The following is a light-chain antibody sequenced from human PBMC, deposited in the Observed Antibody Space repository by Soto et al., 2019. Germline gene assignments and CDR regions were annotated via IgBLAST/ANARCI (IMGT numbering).Light chain of an antibody. J-gene: IGLJ2*01. V-gene: IGLV2-14*01. Sequence: QSALTQPASVSGSPGQSITISCTGTSSDVASYNYVSWYQHHQGKAPKLMIYEVSNRPSGVSNRFSGSKSGNTASLTISGLQAEDEADYYCTSYTTSNTLNVLFGGGTKLTVL. CDR1: SSDVASYNY. CDR2: EVS. CDR3: TSYTTSNTLNVL.